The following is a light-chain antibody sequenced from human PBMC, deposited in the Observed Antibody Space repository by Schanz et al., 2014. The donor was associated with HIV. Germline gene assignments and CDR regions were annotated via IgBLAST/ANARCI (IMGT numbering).Light chain of an antibody. CDR1: QSVTSNL. CDR3: QQGGSWPLT. Sequence: EIVLTQSPGTLSLSPGERAALSCRASQSVTSNLLAWYQQKPGQPPRLLIYGASSRATGIPDRFSGSGSGTDFSLTISSLEPEDFALYYCQQGGSWPLTFGGGTTVEIK. J-gene: IGKJ4*01. V-gene: IGKV3-20*01. CDR2: GAS.